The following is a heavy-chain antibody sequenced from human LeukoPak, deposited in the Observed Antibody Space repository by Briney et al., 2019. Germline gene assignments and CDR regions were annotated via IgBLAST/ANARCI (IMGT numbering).Heavy chain of an antibody. CDR2: INPNSGGT. J-gene: IGHJ3*02. Sequence: ASVKVSCKASGYTFTSYGISWVRQAPGQGLEWMGWINPNSGGTNYAQKFQGRVTMTRDTSISTAYMELSRLRSDDTAVYYCARVRGVRWLQERDAFDIWGQGTMVTVSS. CDR1: GYTFTSYG. CDR3: ARVRGVRWLQERDAFDI. V-gene: IGHV1-2*02. D-gene: IGHD5-24*01.